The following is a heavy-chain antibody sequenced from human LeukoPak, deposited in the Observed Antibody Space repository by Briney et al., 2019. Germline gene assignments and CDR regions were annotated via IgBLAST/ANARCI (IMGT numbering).Heavy chain of an antibody. CDR2: IYYSGST. CDR3: AREGYSSSWYLRYHYNWFDP. J-gene: IGHJ5*02. Sequence: SETLSLTCTVSGGSISSSSYYWGWIRQPPGKGLEWIGSIYYSGSTYYNPSLKSRVTISVDTSKNQFSLKLSSVTAADTAVYYCAREGYSSSWYLRYHYNWFDPWGQGTLVTVSS. V-gene: IGHV4-39*07. CDR1: GGSISSSSYY. D-gene: IGHD6-13*01.